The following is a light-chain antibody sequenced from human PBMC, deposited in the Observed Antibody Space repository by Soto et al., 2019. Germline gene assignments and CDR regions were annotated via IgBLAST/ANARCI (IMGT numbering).Light chain of an antibody. CDR3: GTWDSSLSSGV. CDR2: ENN. CDR1: TANIGNTY. J-gene: IGLJ2*01. V-gene: IGLV1-51*02. Sequence: QSVLTQPPAVSAAPGQKVTISCSGSTANIGNTYVCWYQQLPGTVPKLLLYENNKRPSGISDRFSGSKSGTSATVGITGLQNGDEGDYYCGTWDSSLSSGVFGGGTKLTVL.